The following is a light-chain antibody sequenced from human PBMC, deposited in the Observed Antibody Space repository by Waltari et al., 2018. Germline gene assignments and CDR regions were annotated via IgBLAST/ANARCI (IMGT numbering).Light chain of an antibody. CDR2: AAS. V-gene: IGKV1-39*01. J-gene: IGKJ1*01. Sequence: DIQMTQSPSSLSASVGDRVTITCRASQSISSYLNWYQQKPGKAPKLLIYAASSLQSGVPSRCGGSGSGTGFTLTISSLQPEDFATYDGQQGYSTPPWTFGQGTKVEIK. CDR3: QQGYSTPPWT. CDR1: QSISSY.